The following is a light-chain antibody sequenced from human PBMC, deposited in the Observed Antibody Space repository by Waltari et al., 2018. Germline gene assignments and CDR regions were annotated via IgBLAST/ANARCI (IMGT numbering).Light chain of an antibody. V-gene: IGKV3-20*01. J-gene: IGKJ4*01. Sequence: EIVLPQSPDTLSLSPGERATLSCRASQSVSGVYFAWYQQRRGQAPRLLIYGASTRATGIPDRFSGSGSGTDFTLTITRLEPEDFAVYYCQQSGSSVTFGGGTRVEIK. CDR1: QSVSGVY. CDR2: GAS. CDR3: QQSGSSVT.